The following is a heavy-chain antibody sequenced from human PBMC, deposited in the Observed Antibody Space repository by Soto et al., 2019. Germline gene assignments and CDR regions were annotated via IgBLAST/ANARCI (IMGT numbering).Heavy chain of an antibody. CDR3: ARSLAARRDYYYCGMDV. Sequence: GQSLKISCKGSGYSFTSYWIGWVRQMPGKGLEWMGIIYPGDSDTRYSPSFQGQVTISADKSISTAYLQWSSLKASDTAMYYCARSLAARRDYYYCGMDVWGQGTTVTVSS. D-gene: IGHD6-6*01. CDR1: GYSFTSYW. J-gene: IGHJ6*02. CDR2: IYPGDSDT. V-gene: IGHV5-51*01.